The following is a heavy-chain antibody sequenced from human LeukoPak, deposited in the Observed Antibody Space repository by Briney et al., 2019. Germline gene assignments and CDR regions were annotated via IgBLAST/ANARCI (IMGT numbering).Heavy chain of an antibody. V-gene: IGHV4-59*01. D-gene: IGHD6-19*01. CDR2: IYYSGST. CDR1: GGSISSYY. Sequence: SETLSLTCTASGGSISSYYWSWIRQPPGKGLEWIGYIYYSGSTNYNPSLKSRVTISVDTSKNQFSLNLSSVTAADTAVYCCARDLLSTAGYFDYWGQGTLVTVSS. CDR3: ARDLLSTAGYFDY. J-gene: IGHJ4*02.